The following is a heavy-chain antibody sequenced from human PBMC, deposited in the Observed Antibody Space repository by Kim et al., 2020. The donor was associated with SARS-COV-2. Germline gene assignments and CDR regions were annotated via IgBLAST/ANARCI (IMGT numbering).Heavy chain of an antibody. Sequence: GGSLRLSCAASGFTFSSYGMHWVRQAPGKGLEWVAVIWDDGTNKYYADSVKGRFTISRDNSKSTLYLQMNSLRAEDTAVYYCARRKGDVDRSGWREFDYWGQGTLVTVSS. CDR2: IWDDGTNK. J-gene: IGHJ4*02. D-gene: IGHD3-22*01. CDR1: GFTFSSYG. CDR3: ARRKGDVDRSGWREFDY. V-gene: IGHV3-33*01.